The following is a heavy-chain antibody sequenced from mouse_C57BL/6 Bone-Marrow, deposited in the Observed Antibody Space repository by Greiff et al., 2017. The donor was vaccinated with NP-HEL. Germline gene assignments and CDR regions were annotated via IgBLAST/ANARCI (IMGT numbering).Heavy chain of an antibody. CDR2: INPNNGGT. D-gene: IGHD4-1*02. Sequence: EVQLQQSGPELVKPGASVKISCKASGYTFTDYYMNWVKQSHGKSLEWIGDINPNNGGTSYNQKFKGKATLTVDTSSSTAYMELRSLTSEDSAVYYCATTDYFDYWGQGTTLTVSS. CDR1: GYTFTDYY. CDR3: ATTDYFDY. V-gene: IGHV1-26*01. J-gene: IGHJ2*01.